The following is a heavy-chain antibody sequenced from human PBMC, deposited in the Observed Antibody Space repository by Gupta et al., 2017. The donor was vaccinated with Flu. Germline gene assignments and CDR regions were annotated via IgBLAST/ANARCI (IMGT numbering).Heavy chain of an antibody. CDR2: IWYDGSNK. CDR3: ARDQGYYGSGSYHY. Sequence: QVQLVESGGGVVQPGRSLRLSCAASGFTFSSYGMHWVRQAPGKGLEWVAVIWYDGSNKYYADSVKGRFTISRDNSKNTLYLQMNSLRAEDTAVYYCARDQGYYGSGSYHYWGQGTLVTVSS. J-gene: IGHJ4*02. CDR1: GFTFSSYG. V-gene: IGHV3-33*01. D-gene: IGHD3-10*01.